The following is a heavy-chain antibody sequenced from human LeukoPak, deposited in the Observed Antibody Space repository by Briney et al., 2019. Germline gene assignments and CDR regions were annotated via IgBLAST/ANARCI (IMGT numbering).Heavy chain of an antibody. CDR1: GGSISSYY. CDR2: IYYSGST. D-gene: IGHD6-13*01. CDR3: ARGGSKAGGMKGRDSDAFDI. J-gene: IGHJ3*02. Sequence: SETLSLTCTVSGGSISSYYWSWIRPPPGEGLEWNGYIYYSGSTNYNPSLKSRVTISVDTSKNQFSLKLSSVTAADTAVDYCARGGSKAGGMKGRDSDAFDIWGQGTMITVSS. V-gene: IGHV4-59*01.